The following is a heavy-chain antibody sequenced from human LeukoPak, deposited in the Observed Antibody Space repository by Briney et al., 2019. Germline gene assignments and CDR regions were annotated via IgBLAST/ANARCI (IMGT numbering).Heavy chain of an antibody. Sequence: PSGTLSHTCSVSGYSISSGYYWGWIRQPPGKGLEWIGIIYHSGSTYYNPPLKSRVTLSVDTSKNQLSLKVTSVTAADTAVYYCAGVDWLRDYYYYMDVWGKGTTVTVSS. CDR2: IYHSGST. D-gene: IGHD5-12*01. CDR1: GYSISSGYY. J-gene: IGHJ6*03. V-gene: IGHV4-38-2*02. CDR3: AGVDWLRDYYYYMDV.